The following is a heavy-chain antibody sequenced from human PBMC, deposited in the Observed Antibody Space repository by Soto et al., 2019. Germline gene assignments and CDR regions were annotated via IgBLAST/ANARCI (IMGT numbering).Heavy chain of an antibody. CDR1: GFSFGTYA. V-gene: IGHV3-23*01. CDR3: AKGAAWYFDY. CDR2: ISGGIGST. Sequence: GGSLRLSCVASGFSFGTYAMTWVRQVPGKGLEWVSTISGGIGSTFYADSVKGRFTISRDISKKMLFLHMNGLRGEDTGTYYCAKGAAWYFDYWGRGTLVTVSS. D-gene: IGHD1-26*01. J-gene: IGHJ4*02.